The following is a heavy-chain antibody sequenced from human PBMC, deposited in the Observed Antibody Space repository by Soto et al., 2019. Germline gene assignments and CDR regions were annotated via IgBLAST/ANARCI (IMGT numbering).Heavy chain of an antibody. CDR2: INHSGST. CDR1: GGSFSGYY. J-gene: IGHJ4*02. V-gene: IGHV4-34*01. CDR3: ARCGGNSRYSGEAYYFDY. D-gene: IGHD1-7*01. Sequence: PSETLSLTCAVYGGSFSGYYWSWIRQPPGKGLEWIGEINHSGSTNYNPSLKSRVTISVDTSKNQFSLKLSSVTAADTAVYYCARCGGNSRYSGEAYYFDYWGQGTLVTVSS.